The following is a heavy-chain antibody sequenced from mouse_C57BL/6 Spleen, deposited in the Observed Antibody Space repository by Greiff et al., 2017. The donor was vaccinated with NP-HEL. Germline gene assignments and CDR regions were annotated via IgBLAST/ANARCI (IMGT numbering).Heavy chain of an antibody. CDR3: ARRSSGPAMDY. CDR1: GYTFTSYW. Sequence: VQLQQPGAELVRPGSSVKLSCKASGYTFTSYWMHWVKQRPIQGLEWIGNIDPSDSETHYNQKFKDKATLTVDKSSSTAYMQLSSLTSEDSAVYYCARRSSGPAMDYWGQGTSVTVSS. CDR2: IDPSDSET. J-gene: IGHJ4*01. V-gene: IGHV1-52*01. D-gene: IGHD3-2*02.